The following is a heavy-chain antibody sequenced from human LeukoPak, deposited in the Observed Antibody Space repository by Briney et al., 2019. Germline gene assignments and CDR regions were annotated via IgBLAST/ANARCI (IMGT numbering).Heavy chain of an antibody. CDR2: IYPGDSDT. Sequence: GESLKISCQGSGFRFDIHWIGWVRQIPGKGLEWMGNIYPGDSDTRFSPSFQGQATMSADRSSGTAYLQWSSLKASDTAMYYCARRQGGQNWHFDLWGRGTAVTVSS. J-gene: IGHJ2*01. D-gene: IGHD3-16*01. CDR1: GFRFDIHW. V-gene: IGHV5-51*01. CDR3: ARRQGGQNWHFDL.